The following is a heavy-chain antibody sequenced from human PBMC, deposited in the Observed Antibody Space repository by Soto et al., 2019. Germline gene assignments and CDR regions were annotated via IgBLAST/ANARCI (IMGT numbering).Heavy chain of an antibody. J-gene: IGHJ4*02. CDR2: VWNDGSNK. V-gene: IGHV3-33*01. D-gene: IGHD6-19*01. CDR3: VRDVNGVAGTRPLDY. Sequence: VASGGGVVQPGRSLRLSCAASGFTFSTHGMHWVRQAPGKGLEWVAVVWNDGSNKYYADSVKGRFTISRDNSENTLYLQMNSLRGEDTAIYFCVRDVNGVAGTRPLDYWGQGTLVTVSS. CDR1: GFTFSTHG.